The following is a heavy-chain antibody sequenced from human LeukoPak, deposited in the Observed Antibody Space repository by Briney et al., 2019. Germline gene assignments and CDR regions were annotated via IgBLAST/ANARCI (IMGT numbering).Heavy chain of an antibody. J-gene: IGHJ4*02. D-gene: IGHD1-1*01. CDR3: AKDFVRYNIQFDY. CDR2: IKQDGSEK. Sequence: QSGGSLRLSCAASGFTFSSYWMSWVRQAPGKGLEWVANIKQDGSEKYYVDSVKGRFTISRDNAKNSLYLQMNSLRAEDTALYYCAKDFVRYNIQFDYWGQGALVTVSS. V-gene: IGHV3-7*03. CDR1: GFTFSSYW.